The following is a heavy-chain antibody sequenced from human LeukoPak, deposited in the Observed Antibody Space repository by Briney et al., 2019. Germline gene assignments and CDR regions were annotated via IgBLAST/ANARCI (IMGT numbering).Heavy chain of an antibody. D-gene: IGHD3-10*01. CDR3: ARCEGSGSGSFTA. CDR1: GYTFTSYD. Sequence: ASAKVFCKASGYTFTSYDINLVRQATGQGLEWMGRMNPNSGNTGYAQKFQGRVTMLRNTSISTAYMELSSLRSEDTAVYYSARCEGSGSGSFTAWGQGTLVTVSS. J-gene: IGHJ1*01. CDR2: MNPNSGNT. V-gene: IGHV1-8*01.